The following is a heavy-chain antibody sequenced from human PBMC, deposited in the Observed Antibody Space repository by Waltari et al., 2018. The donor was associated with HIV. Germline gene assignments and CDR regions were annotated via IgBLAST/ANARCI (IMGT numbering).Heavy chain of an antibody. V-gene: IGHV3-9*01. CDR2: ISWNSDST. Sequence: EVQLVESGGGLVQPGRSLRLSCAASGFTFDDYAMDWVRQVSGKGLEWVSGISWNSDSTGYADSVKGRFTISRDNAKTSLYLQMNSLRTEDTALYYCTKAESFFHPPDYWGQGTLVTVSS. CDR1: GFTFDDYA. D-gene: IGHD3-10*01. CDR3: TKAESFFHPPDY. J-gene: IGHJ4*02.